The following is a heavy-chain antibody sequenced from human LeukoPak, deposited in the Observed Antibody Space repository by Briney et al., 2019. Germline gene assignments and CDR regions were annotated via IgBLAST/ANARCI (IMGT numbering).Heavy chain of an antibody. J-gene: IGHJ4*02. Sequence: TSETLSLTCAVYGGSFSGYYWSWIRQSPGKGLEWIGEINHSGSTNYNPSLKSRVTISVDTSKNQFSLKLSSVTAADTAVYYCARGVSSSLDYWGQGTLVTVSS. CDR3: ARGVSSSLDY. CDR1: GGSFSGYY. CDR2: INHSGST. D-gene: IGHD6-6*01. V-gene: IGHV4-34*01.